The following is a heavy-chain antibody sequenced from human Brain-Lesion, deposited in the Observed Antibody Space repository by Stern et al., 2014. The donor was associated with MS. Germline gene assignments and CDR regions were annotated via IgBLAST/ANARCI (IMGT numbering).Heavy chain of an antibody. V-gene: IGHV4-61*02. CDR3: ARGRVVPGFQYYATDV. Sequence: VQLLESGPGLVKPSQTLSLSCTVSGGSISSGGYYWSWIRQPAGKGLEWIGRIFNSGSTSYNPSLKSRGTISIDTSKNQFSLRLNPMTAADTAVYYCARGRVVPGFQYYATDVWGQGTTVIVSS. J-gene: IGHJ6*02. CDR2: IFNSGST. D-gene: IGHD2-2*01. CDR1: GGSISSGGYY.